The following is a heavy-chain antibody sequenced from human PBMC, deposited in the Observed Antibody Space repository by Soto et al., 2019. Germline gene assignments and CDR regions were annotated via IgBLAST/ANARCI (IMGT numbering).Heavy chain of an antibody. CDR2: ISSSSSTI. CDR3: ARRGYNYGYGDYYGMDV. V-gene: IGHV3-48*02. CDR1: GFTFRSYS. J-gene: IGHJ6*02. Sequence: PVGSLRLSCAASGFTFRSYSMNWVRQAPGKGLEWLSYISSSSSTIYYADSVKGRFTISRDNAKNSLYLQMNSLRDEDTAVYYCARRGYNYGYGDYYGMDVWGQGTTVTVSS. D-gene: IGHD5-18*01.